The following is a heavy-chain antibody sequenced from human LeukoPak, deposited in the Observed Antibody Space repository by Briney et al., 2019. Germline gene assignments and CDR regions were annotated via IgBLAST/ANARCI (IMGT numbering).Heavy chain of an antibody. Sequence: PGGSLRLSCAASGFTFSSYWMSWVRQAPGKGLEWVANIKQDGSEKYYVDSVKGRFTISRDNAKNSLYLQMNSLRAEDTAVYYCEISAAAGGTTFDYWGQGTLVTVSS. J-gene: IGHJ4*02. V-gene: IGHV3-7*01. CDR1: GFTFSSYW. CDR3: EISAAAGGTTFDY. D-gene: IGHD6-13*01. CDR2: IKQDGSEK.